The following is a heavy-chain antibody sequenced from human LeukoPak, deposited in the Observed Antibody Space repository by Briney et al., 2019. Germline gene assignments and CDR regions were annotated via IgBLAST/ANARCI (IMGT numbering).Heavy chain of an antibody. D-gene: IGHD5-18*01. CDR3: ARRRVQLGYVDV. J-gene: IGHJ6*03. V-gene: IGHV4-34*01. CDR2: IYYSGST. CDR1: GGSFSGYY. Sequence: QPSETLSLTCAVYGGSFSGYYWSWIRQPPGKGLEWIGSIYYSGSTYYNPSLKSRVTISVDTSKNQFSLKLSSVTAADTAVYYCARRRVQLGYVDVWGKGTTVTISS.